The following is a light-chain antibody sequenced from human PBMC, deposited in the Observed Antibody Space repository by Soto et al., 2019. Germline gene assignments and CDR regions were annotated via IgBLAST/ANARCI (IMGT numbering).Light chain of an antibody. J-gene: IGKJ1*01. CDR2: GAS. V-gene: IGKV3-15*01. Sequence: EMVMTQSPATLSVSPGERATLSCRASQSVSSNLACYQQKPGQAPRLLIYGASTRATGIPARFSGSGSGTEFTLTISSLQSEDIAVYYCQQYNNWPKTFAQGTKVEIK. CDR1: QSVSSN. CDR3: QQYNNWPKT.